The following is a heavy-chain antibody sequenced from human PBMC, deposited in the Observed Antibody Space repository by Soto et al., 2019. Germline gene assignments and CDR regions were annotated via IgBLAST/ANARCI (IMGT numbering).Heavy chain of an antibody. Sequence: QLQLQESGPGLVKPSETLSLTCTVSGGSISSSSYYWGWIRQPPGKGLEWIGSIYYSGSTYYNPSLKSRVTISADTSKNQFPLKLSSVTAADTAVYYCAKTTVTTHFDYWGQGTLVTVSS. CDR1: GGSISSSSYY. J-gene: IGHJ4*02. CDR3: AKTTVTTHFDY. CDR2: IYYSGST. V-gene: IGHV4-39*01. D-gene: IGHD4-17*01.